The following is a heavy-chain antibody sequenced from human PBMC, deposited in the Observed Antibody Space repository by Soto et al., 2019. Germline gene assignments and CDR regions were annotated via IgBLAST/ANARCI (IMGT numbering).Heavy chain of an antibody. J-gene: IGHJ6*02. CDR2: TIPALGKT. Sequence: ASVKVSFKTSGDNFKKNVFTWVRQAPGQGLEWMGGTIPALGKTHYIEKFQGRVTITVDGATRTVYMEVRDLTSEDTAIYYCARGPFRPSAMDVWGQGTTVTVSS. CDR3: ARGPFRPSAMDV. D-gene: IGHD3-10*01. CDR1: GDNFKKNV. V-gene: IGHV1-69*10.